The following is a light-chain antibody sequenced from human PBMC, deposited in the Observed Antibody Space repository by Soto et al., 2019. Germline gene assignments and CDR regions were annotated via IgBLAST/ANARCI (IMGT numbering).Light chain of an antibody. CDR3: QQYGSSPIT. J-gene: IGKJ5*01. V-gene: IGKV3-15*01. CDR2: GAS. CDR1: QSVSSN. Sequence: EIVMTQSPATLSVSPGERATLSCRASQSVSSNLAWYQQKPGQAPRLLIYGASTRATGIPARFSGTVSGTDFTLTISRLEPEDFAVYYCQQYGSSPITFGQGTRLEIK.